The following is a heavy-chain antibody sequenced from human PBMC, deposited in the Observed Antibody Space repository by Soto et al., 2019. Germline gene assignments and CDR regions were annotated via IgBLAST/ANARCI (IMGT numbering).Heavy chain of an antibody. CDR1: GGTFSSYA. J-gene: IGHJ4*02. Sequence: SVKVSCKASGGTFSSYAISWVRQAPGQGLEWMGGIIPIFGTANYAQKFQGRVTITADESTSTAYMELNSLRAEDTAVYYCARDRYGDPLWGQDDFDYWGQGTLVTVSS. CDR2: IIPIFGTA. CDR3: ARDRYGDPLWGQDDFDY. V-gene: IGHV1-69*13. D-gene: IGHD4-17*01.